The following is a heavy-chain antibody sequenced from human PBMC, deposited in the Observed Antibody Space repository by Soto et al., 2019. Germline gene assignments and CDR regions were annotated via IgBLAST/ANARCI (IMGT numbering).Heavy chain of an antibody. D-gene: IGHD7-27*01. Sequence: QVQLVESGGGVVQPGRSLRLSCAASGFTFSSYGMHWVRQAPGQGLEWVAVIWYDGSNKYYADSVKGRFTISRDNSKNTLYLQMNSLRAEDTAVYYCARAVGELGNTALAIWGQGTMVTVSS. J-gene: IGHJ3*02. CDR3: ARAVGELGNTALAI. CDR1: GFTFSSYG. CDR2: IWYDGSNK. V-gene: IGHV3-33*01.